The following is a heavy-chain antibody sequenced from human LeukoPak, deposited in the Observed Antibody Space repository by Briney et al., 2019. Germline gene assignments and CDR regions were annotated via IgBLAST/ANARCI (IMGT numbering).Heavy chain of an antibody. Sequence: GGSLRLSCAASGSTVSSNYMSWVRQAPGKGLEWVSVIYSGGSTYYADSVKGRFTISRDNSKNTLYLQMNSLRAEDTAVYYCARGDGSGSYYNAFDYWGQGTLVTVSS. CDR1: GSTVSSNY. V-gene: IGHV3-53*01. J-gene: IGHJ4*02. CDR2: IYSGGST. CDR3: ARGDGSGSYYNAFDY. D-gene: IGHD3-10*01.